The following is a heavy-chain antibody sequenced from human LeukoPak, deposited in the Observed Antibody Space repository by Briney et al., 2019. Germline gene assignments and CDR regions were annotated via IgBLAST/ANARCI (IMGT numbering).Heavy chain of an antibody. CDR1: GFDFTSYV. Sequence: MPGGSLRLSCEVSGFDFTSYVMTWVRRAPGKGLEWVSSITAGSSYIDYTPSVEGRFTISRDNSKNSLFLHMNSLRAEDTALYYCARVGVSATNTPAFDYWGQGTLVTVSS. V-gene: IGHV3-21*01. CDR3: ARVGVSATNTPAFDY. CDR2: ITAGSSYI. D-gene: IGHD2-15*01. J-gene: IGHJ4*02.